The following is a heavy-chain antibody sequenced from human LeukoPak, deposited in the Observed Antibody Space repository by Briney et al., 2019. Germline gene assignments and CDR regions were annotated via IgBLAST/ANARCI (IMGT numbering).Heavy chain of an antibody. V-gene: IGHV1-18*01. CDR3: QRITIFGVIIDFDY. D-gene: IGHD3-3*01. CDR1: GYTFTSYD. Sequence: ASVKVSCKASGYTFTSYDINWVRQATGQGLEWMGWISVNNGYTHYAQKFQDRVTMTTDTSTSTAYMEVRSLTSDDTAVYYCQRITIFGVIIDFDYWGQGSLVTVSS. J-gene: IGHJ4*02. CDR2: ISVNNGYT.